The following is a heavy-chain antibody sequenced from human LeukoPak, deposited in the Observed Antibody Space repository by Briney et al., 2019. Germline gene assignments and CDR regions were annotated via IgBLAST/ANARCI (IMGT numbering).Heavy chain of an antibody. J-gene: IGHJ5*02. CDR3: AKDENFNWFDP. CDR1: AFTFRSYA. V-gene: IGHV3-23*01. D-gene: IGHD3-3*01. Sequence: GGSLRLSCAAPAFTFRSYAMSWVRQAPGKGLEWLSVISGSGGSTYYADSVKGRFTISRDNSKNTLYLQMNSLRAEDTAVYYCAKDENFNWFDPWGQGTLVTVSS. CDR2: ISGSGGST.